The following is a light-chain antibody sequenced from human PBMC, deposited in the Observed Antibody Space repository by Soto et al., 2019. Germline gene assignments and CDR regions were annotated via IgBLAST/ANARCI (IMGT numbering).Light chain of an antibody. CDR1: QSVSSN. J-gene: IGKJ5*01. CDR3: QHRSVWPVS. V-gene: IGKV3-15*01. Sequence: EIVMTQSPATLSVSPGERATLSCRASQSVSSNLAWYQQKPGQAPRLLIYGASTRATGIPARFSGSGSGTEFTLTISSLQSEDFAVYYCQHRSVWPVSFGQGTRLEIK. CDR2: GAS.